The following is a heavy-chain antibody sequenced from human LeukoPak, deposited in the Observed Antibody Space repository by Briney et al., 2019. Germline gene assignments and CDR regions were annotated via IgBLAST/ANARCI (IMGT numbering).Heavy chain of an antibody. CDR1: GFTFSSYS. CDR3: ARDPRKGAAVAGPVDY. D-gene: IGHD6-19*01. J-gene: IGHJ4*02. V-gene: IGHV3-21*01. CDR2: ISSSSSYI. Sequence: GSLRLSCAASGFTFSSYSMNWVRQAPGKGLEWVSSISSSSSYIYYADSVKGRFTISRDNAKNSLYLQMNSLRAEDTAVYYCARDPRKGAAVAGPVDYWGQGTLVTVSS.